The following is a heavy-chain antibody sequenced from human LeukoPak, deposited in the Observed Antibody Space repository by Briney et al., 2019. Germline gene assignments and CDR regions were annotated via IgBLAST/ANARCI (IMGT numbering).Heavy chain of an antibody. CDR2: ISGSGGST. Sequence: GGSLRLSCAASGFTFSNAWMSWVRQAPGKGLEWVSAISGSGGSTYYADSVKGRFTISRDNSKDTLYLQMNSLRAEDTAVYYCAKSVRVSGVAAAGLDPWGQGTLVTVSS. V-gene: IGHV3-23*01. D-gene: IGHD6-13*01. CDR1: GFTFSNAW. CDR3: AKSVRVSGVAAAGLDP. J-gene: IGHJ5*02.